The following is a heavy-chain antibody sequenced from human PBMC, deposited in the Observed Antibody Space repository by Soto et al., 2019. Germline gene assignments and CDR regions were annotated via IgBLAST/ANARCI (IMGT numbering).Heavy chain of an antibody. J-gene: IGHJ3*02. CDR3: ASSTYNWNDDDAFDI. Sequence: ASVKVSCKASGYTFTSYGISWVRQAPGQGLEWMGWISAYNGNTNYAQKFQGRVTITADKSTSTAYMELSSLRSEDTAVYYCASSTYNWNDDDAFDIWGQGTMVTVSS. D-gene: IGHD1-20*01. V-gene: IGHV1-18*01. CDR2: ISAYNGNT. CDR1: GYTFTSYG.